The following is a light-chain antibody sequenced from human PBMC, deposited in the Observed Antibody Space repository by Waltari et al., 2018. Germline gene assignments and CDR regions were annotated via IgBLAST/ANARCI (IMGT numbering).Light chain of an antibody. CDR2: EAY. Sequence: QSALAQPASVSGSPGQSVTISCPGAGSDVGISNVVSWYQQHPGKAPKLMIYEAYKRPSGVPNRFSGPKSGNTASRTISGLQTDDEAEYYCCTYAGSSTWVFGGGTKLTVL. V-gene: IGLV2-23*01. J-gene: IGLJ3*02. CDR3: CTYAGSSTWV. CDR1: GSDVGISNV.